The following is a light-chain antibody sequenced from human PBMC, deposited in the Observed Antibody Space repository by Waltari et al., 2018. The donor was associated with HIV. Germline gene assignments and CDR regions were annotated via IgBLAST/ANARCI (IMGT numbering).Light chain of an antibody. V-gene: IGLV1-47*01. CDR3: AAWDDSLKNYV. CDR2: RNN. CDR1: SPHIARNY. J-gene: IGLJ1*01. Sequence: QSVLTQPPSASGTPGQRVAISCSGSSPHIARNYVDCYQQVPGAAPKLLLYRNNQRHSGVPDRFSGSKSGASASLAISGLRSDDEADYYCAAWDDSLKNYVFGTGTRVTVL.